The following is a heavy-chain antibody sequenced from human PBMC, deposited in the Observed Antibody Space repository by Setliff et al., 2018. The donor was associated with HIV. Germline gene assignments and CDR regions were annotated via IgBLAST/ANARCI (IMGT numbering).Heavy chain of an antibody. D-gene: IGHD1-26*01. V-gene: IGHV3-15*01. Sequence: GGSLRLSCAASGFALSDHYMDWVRQAPGKGLEWVGRIRNKKNGGTTYYAAPVEGRFTISRDDSKNTLSLQMNSLKTEDTAIYYCTTDLGSGRFSWNNNWGQGTLVTVSS. J-gene: IGHJ4*02. CDR3: TTDLGSGRFSWNNN. CDR2: IRNKKNGGTT. CDR1: GFALSDHY.